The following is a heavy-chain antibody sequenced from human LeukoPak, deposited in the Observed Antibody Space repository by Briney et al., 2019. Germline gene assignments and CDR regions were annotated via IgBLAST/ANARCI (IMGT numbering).Heavy chain of an antibody. CDR1: GGSISSSSYY. CDR2: INHSGST. D-gene: IGHD6-6*01. V-gene: IGHV4-39*07. CDR3: AGLLAARPSRGAFDI. J-gene: IGHJ3*02. Sequence: PSETLSLTCTVSGGSISSSSYYWGWIRQPPGKGLEWIGEINHSGSTNYNPSLKSRVTISVDTSKNQFSLKLSSVTAADTAVYYCAGLLAARPSRGAFDIWGQGTMVTVSS.